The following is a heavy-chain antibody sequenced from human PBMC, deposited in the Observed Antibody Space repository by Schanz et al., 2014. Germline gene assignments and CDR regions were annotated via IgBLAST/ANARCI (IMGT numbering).Heavy chain of an antibody. J-gene: IGHJ4*02. V-gene: IGHV3-21*01. CDR3: AREYASTWFESNVMAARIDN. CDR1: GFIFTSYS. Sequence: EVQLLESGGGLVQPGGSLRLSCATSGFIFTSYSMHWVRQAPGKGLEWVSSISSSSNYYYYADSVKGRFTISRDAAKDSLFLQMTSLRADDTAVYFCAREYASTWFESNVMAARIDNGGQGTLVAVSS. D-gene: IGHD2-8*01. CDR2: ISSSSNYY.